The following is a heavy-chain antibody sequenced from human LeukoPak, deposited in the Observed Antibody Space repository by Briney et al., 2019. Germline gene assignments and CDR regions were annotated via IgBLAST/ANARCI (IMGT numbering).Heavy chain of an antibody. CDR3: ARVDTGGDNN. CDR1: GFTFSSYA. V-gene: IGHV3-23*01. J-gene: IGHJ4*02. CDR2: ISGSGGST. Sequence: GGSLRLSCAASGFTFSSYAMGWVRQAPAKGLEWVSSISGSGGSTYYADSVKGRFTLSRDNSKNTLDLQMNSLRVEDTAVYYCARVDTGGDNNWGQGTLVTVSS. D-gene: IGHD2-8*02.